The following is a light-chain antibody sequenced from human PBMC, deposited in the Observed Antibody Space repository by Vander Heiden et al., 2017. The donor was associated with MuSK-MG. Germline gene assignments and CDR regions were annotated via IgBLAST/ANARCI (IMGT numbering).Light chain of an antibody. CDR1: SSDVGSYNF. J-gene: IGLJ3*02. CDR2: EGS. V-gene: IGLV2-23*01. Sequence: QSALTQPASVSGSPGQSITISCTGTSSDVGSYNFVSWYQQHPGKAPKLVIYEGSKRPSGTSNRFSGSKSGNTASLTISGLQAEDEADYYCCSYACSSTWVFGGGTKLTVL. CDR3: CSYACSSTWV.